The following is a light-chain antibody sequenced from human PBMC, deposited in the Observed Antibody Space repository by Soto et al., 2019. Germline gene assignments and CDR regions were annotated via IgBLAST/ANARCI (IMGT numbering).Light chain of an antibody. CDR3: CSYAGSGTYV. CDR2: EDI. V-gene: IGLV2-23*01. Sequence: QSVLTQPASVSGSPGQSITISCTGTSSDVGNYNLVSWYQQHPGKAPKLMIFEDIKRPSGISNRFSASKSGNTASLTISGLQAEDEADYYCCSYAGSGTYVFGSATKLTVL. CDR1: SSDVGNYNL. J-gene: IGLJ1*01.